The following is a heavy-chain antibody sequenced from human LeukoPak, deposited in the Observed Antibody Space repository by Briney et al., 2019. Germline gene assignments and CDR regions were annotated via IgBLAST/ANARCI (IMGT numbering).Heavy chain of an antibody. CDR1: GFTFSSFE. V-gene: IGHV3-48*03. D-gene: IGHD3-22*01. Sequence: HPGGSLGLSCEGSGFTFSSFEMNWVRQAPGKGLEWLSYIGSGGRTIYYADSVKGRFTISRDNARNSLYLQMNSLRAEDTAVYHCAREDSRDALDIWGQGTMVTVSS. J-gene: IGHJ3*02. CDR2: IGSGGRTI. CDR3: AREDSRDALDI.